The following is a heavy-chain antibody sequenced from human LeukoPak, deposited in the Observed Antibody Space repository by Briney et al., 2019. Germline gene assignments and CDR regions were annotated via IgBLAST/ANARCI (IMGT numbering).Heavy chain of an antibody. Sequence: ASVKVSCKASGYTFTSSHMHWVRQAPGQGLEWVGRINPSGGSTSYAQKFQGRVTMTRDTSTSTVFMELSSLTSDDTAVYCCARDWDSYSSGWYGVDYWGQGTLVTVSS. J-gene: IGHJ4*02. CDR2: INPSGGST. CDR1: GYTFTSSH. CDR3: ARDWDSYSSGWYGVDY. V-gene: IGHV1-46*01. D-gene: IGHD6-19*01.